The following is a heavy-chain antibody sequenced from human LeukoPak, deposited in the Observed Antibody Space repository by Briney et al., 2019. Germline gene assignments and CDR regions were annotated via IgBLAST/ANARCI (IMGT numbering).Heavy chain of an antibody. Sequence: PGGSLRLSCAASGFXFSSFAMHWVRQAPGKGLEWVAVIAYDTSNKYYADSVKGRFTISRDNSKNTLYLQMNSLRAEDTAVYHCARDSGWELLRGPFDYWGQGTLVTVSS. D-gene: IGHD1-26*01. CDR2: IAYDTSNK. V-gene: IGHV3-30-3*01. CDR3: ARDSGWELLRGPFDY. J-gene: IGHJ4*02. CDR1: GFXFSSFA.